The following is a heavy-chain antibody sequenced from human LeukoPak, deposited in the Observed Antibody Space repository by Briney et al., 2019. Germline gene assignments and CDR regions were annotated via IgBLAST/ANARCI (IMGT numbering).Heavy chain of an antibody. CDR3: ARDTPSGYDYYYYGMDV. Sequence: GGSLRLSCSASGFTLSSYAMHWVRQAPGKGLEYVSSISNNGGTTYYADYVKGRFTISRDNSKNTLYLQMNGLRAEDTAVYYCARDTPSGYDYYYYGMDVWGQGTTVTVSS. J-gene: IGHJ6*02. CDR1: GFTLSSYA. D-gene: IGHD5-12*01. V-gene: IGHV3-64*04. CDR2: ISNNGGTT.